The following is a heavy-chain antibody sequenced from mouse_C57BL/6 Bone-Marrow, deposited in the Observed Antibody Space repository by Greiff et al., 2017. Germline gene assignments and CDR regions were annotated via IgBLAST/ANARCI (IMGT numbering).Heavy chain of an antibody. D-gene: IGHD2-1*01. CDR1: GYTFTEYT. Sequence: QVQLQQSGAELVKPGASVKLSCKASGYTFTEYTIHWVKQRPGQGLEWIGWFYPGSGSIKYNEKFKDKATLPAAKSSSTVYMELSRLTSEDSAVYFCARHEEGIYYGNYDWFAYWGQGTLVTVSA. CDR3: ARHEEGIYYGNYDWFAY. V-gene: IGHV1-62-2*01. J-gene: IGHJ3*01. CDR2: FYPGSGSI.